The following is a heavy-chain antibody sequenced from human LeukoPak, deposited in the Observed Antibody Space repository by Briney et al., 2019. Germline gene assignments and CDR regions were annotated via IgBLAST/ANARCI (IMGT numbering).Heavy chain of an antibody. V-gene: IGHV4-34*01. J-gene: IGHJ4*02. D-gene: IGHD5-18*01. Sequence: SETLSLTCAVYGGSFSGYYWSWIRQPQGKGLEWNGAINHSGSTNYYPSHKSRVTISVDTSKNQFSLKLSSVTAADTAVYYCASPGYSYGYPREYVYWGQGTLVTVSS. CDR3: ASPGYSYGYPREYVY. CDR1: GGSFSGYY. CDR2: INHSGST.